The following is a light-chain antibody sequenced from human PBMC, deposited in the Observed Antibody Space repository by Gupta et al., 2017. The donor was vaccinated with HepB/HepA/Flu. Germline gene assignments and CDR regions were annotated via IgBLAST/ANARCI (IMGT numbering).Light chain of an antibody. J-gene: IGKJ2*01. Sequence: IQMTRSPSSLSASVGDRVTITCQASQDISNYLNWYQQKPGKAPKLLIYDASNLETGVPSRFSGSRSGTDFTFTISSLQPEDVATYYCLQYANLPYTFGQGTRMEIK. CDR1: QDISNY. CDR3: LQYANLPYT. V-gene: IGKV1-33*01. CDR2: DAS.